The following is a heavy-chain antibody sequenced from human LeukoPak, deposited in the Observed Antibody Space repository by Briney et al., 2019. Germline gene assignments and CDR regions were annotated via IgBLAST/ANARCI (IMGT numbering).Heavy chain of an antibody. Sequence: SETLSLTCAVYGGSFSGYYWSWIRQPPGKGLEWIGEISHSGSTNYNPSLKSRVTISVDTSKNQFSLKLSSVTAADTAVYYCARRRYYYGSGSYYNANWFDPWGQGTLVTVSS. V-gene: IGHV4-34*01. CDR2: ISHSGST. D-gene: IGHD3-10*01. CDR3: ARRRYYYGSGSYYNANWFDP. J-gene: IGHJ5*02. CDR1: GGSFSGYY.